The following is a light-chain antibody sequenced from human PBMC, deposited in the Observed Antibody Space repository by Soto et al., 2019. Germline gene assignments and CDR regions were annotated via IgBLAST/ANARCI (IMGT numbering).Light chain of an antibody. CDR2: DSS. J-gene: IGKJ4*01. Sequence: ENVLTQSPATLSLSPGERATLSCRASQSVNNYLAWYQQKPGQAPRLLIYDSSNRATGIPARFSGSGSGTDFTLTIRSVEPEDFAVYYCQQRTIWPPTFGGGIKVEI. CDR1: QSVNNY. CDR3: QQRTIWPPT. V-gene: IGKV3-11*01.